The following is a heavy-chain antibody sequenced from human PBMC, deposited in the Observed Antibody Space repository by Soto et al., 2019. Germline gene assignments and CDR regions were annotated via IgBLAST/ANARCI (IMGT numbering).Heavy chain of an antibody. CDR2: IWYDGSNT. D-gene: IGHD2-8*01. J-gene: IGHJ4*01. CDR3: AIEMAEKGPPFNY. Sequence: SLRLSCVASGFFLRDFGMHWVRQAPGKGLEWVSVIWYDGSNTYQGESVKGRFTMSRDISKNTLYLQMDSLRPEDTAVYYCAIEMAEKGPPFNYGGPGPLVTASS. V-gene: IGHV3-33*01. CDR1: GFFLRDFG.